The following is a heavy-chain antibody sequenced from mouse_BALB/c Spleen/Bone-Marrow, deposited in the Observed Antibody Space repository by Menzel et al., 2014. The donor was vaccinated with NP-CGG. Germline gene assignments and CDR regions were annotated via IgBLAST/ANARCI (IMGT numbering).Heavy chain of an antibody. Sequence: LQESGSELVRPGASVKLSCKASGYTFINYWIHWVKQRPGQGLVWIGNFYPGSGTTNYDEKFKTKATLTVDTFSSTAYMQLSSLTSEDSAVYYCTKGNYFFDYWGQGTTLTVSS. D-gene: IGHD2-1*01. CDR3: TKGNYFFDY. J-gene: IGHJ2*01. V-gene: IGHV1S22*01. CDR1: GYTFINYW. CDR2: FYPGSGTT.